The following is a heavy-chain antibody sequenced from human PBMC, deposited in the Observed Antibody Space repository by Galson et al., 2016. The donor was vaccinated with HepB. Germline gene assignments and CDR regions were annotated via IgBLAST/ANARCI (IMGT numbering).Heavy chain of an antibody. Sequence: SVKVSCKASADTFSNFAFSWVRQAPGQGLEWMGRIIPIFGPANYAQNFQGRVTITADDSTQTAYMEVSSLRPEDTAVYYCARGSDYVVTTDHHYYAMDVWGQGTTVTVSS. D-gene: IGHD4-17*01. V-gene: IGHV1-69*13. CDR1: ADTFSNFA. J-gene: IGHJ6*02. CDR3: ARGSDYVVTTDHHYYAMDV. CDR2: IIPIFGPA.